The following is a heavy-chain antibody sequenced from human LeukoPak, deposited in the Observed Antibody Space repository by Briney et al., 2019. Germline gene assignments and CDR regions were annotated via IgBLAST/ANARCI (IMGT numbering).Heavy chain of an antibody. Sequence: GGSLRLSWAVSGFTFRNTWMAWVRQPPGKGLEWVANINQDGSTKHYVDSVKGRFTISRDNAKNSLYLQMNSLRADDTAIYYCARDQTGSLDYWGQGTLVTVSS. CDR1: GFTFRNTW. CDR2: INQDGSTK. J-gene: IGHJ4*02. D-gene: IGHD1-26*01. V-gene: IGHV3-7*01. CDR3: ARDQTGSLDY.